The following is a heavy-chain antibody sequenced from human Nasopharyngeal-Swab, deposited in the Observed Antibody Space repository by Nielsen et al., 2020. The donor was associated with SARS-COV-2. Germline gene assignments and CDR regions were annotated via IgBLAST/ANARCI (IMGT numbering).Heavy chain of an antibody. CDR1: GFTFSRFG. J-gene: IGHJ6*03. CDR2: ISASGATT. V-gene: IGHV3-23*01. Sequence: GGSLRLSCAASGFTFSRFGMGWVRQAPGKGLEWVSAISASGATTYYADSVKGRFTISRDNSKSTLYLQMNSLRAEDTAAYYCAKDLNSNFLNYMDVWGKGTTVSVSS. D-gene: IGHD4-11*01. CDR3: AKDLNSNFLNYMDV.